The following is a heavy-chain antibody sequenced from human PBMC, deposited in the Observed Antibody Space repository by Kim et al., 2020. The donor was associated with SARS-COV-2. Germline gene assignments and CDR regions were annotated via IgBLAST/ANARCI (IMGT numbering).Heavy chain of an antibody. CDR2: IYTADFET. J-gene: IGHJ5*02. V-gene: IGHV5-51*01. Sequence: GESLKISCKGSGYTFTDYYIAWLRQVPGKGLEWMGLIYTADFETKYSPSFEGQVTISVDRSISTAYLQWSSLKASDTAIYYCARQSKMSYLNYFDPCGQGTLVTVSS. CDR1: GYTFTDYY. CDR3: ARQSKMSYLNYFDP. D-gene: IGHD4-4*01.